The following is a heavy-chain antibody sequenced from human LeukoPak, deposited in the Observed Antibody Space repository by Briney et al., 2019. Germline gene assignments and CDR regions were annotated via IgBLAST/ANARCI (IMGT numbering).Heavy chain of an antibody. J-gene: IGHJ5*02. D-gene: IGHD2-15*01. CDR3: AREPIVVVVAATQGYWFDP. CDR2: IYTSGST. V-gene: IGHV4-4*07. CDR1: GGSISSYY. Sequence: SETLSLTCTVSGGSISSYYWSWIRQPAGKGLEWIGRIYTSGSTNYNPSLKSRVTMSVDTSKNQFSLKLSSVTAADTAVYYRAREPIVVVVAATQGYWFDPWGQGTLVTVSS.